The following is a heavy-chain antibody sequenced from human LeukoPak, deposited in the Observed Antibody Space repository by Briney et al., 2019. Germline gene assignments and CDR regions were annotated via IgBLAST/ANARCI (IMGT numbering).Heavy chain of an antibody. CDR3: ASRGRLIAVAAPDAFDI. D-gene: IGHD6-19*01. CDR2: INHSGST. J-gene: IGHJ3*02. V-gene: IGHV4-38-2*02. CDR1: GYSISSGYY. Sequence: PSETLSLTCTVSGYSISSGYYWGWIRQPPGKGLEWIGEINHSGSTNYNPSLKSRVTISVDTSKNQFSLKLSSVTAADTAVYYCASRGRLIAVAAPDAFDIWGQGTMVTVSS.